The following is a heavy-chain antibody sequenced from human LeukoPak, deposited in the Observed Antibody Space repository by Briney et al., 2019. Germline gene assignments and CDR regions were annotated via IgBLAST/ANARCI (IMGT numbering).Heavy chain of an antibody. V-gene: IGHV1-69*13. CDR1: GGTFSSYA. D-gene: IGHD3-22*01. CDR2: VIPIFGTA. J-gene: IGHJ1*01. Sequence: ASVKVSCKASGGTFSSYAISWVRQAPGQGLEWMGGVIPIFGTANYAQKFQGRVTITADESTSTAYMELSSLRSEDTAVYYCARERYDSSGYYRPEYFQHWGQGTLVTVSS. CDR3: ARERYDSSGYYRPEYFQH.